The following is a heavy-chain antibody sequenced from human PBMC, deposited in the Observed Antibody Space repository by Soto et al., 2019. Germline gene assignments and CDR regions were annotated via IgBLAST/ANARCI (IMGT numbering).Heavy chain of an antibody. V-gene: IGHV3-49*04. J-gene: IGHJ6*02. Sequence: GGSLRLSCAASGFTFSNYWMSWVRQTPGKGLEWVGFIRSKAYGGTTEYAASVKGRFTISRDDSKSIAYLQMNSLKTEDTAVYYCTRDYPLHYGSGKGIYYYYGMDVWGQGTTVTVSS. CDR3: TRDYPLHYGSGKGIYYYYGMDV. CDR2: IRSKAYGGTT. CDR1: GFTFSNYW. D-gene: IGHD3-10*01.